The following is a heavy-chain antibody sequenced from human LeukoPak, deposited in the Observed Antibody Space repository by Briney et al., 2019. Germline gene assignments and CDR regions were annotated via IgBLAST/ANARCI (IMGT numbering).Heavy chain of an antibody. CDR1: GVSFSGYY. V-gene: IGHV4-34*01. CDR3: ARRDCSSTSCPRAFDY. Sequence: SETLSLTCAVYGVSFSGYYWSWLRQPPGKGLEWLGEINHSGSTNYNPSLKSRVTISVDTSKNQFSLQLSSVTAADTAVYYCARRDCSSTSCPRAFDYWGQGTLVTVSS. CDR2: INHSGST. D-gene: IGHD2-2*01. J-gene: IGHJ4*02.